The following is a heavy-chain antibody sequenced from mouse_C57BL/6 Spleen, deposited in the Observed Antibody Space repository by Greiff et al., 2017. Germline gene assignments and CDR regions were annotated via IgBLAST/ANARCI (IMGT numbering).Heavy chain of an antibody. CDR1: GFNIKDDY. CDR3: TSPCFGLGY. Sequence: VQLKESGAELVRPGASVKLSCTASGFNIKDDYMHWVKQRPEQGLEWIGWIDPENGDTEYASKFQGKATITADTSSNTAYLQLSSLTSEDTAVYYCTSPCFGLGYWGQGTTLTVSS. V-gene: IGHV14-4*01. J-gene: IGHJ2*01. CDR2: IDPENGDT.